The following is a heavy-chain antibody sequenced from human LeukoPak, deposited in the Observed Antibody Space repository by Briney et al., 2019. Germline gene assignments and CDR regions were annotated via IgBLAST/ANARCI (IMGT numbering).Heavy chain of an antibody. J-gene: IGHJ5*02. V-gene: IGHV4-34*01. Sequence: SETLSLTCAVYGWSYNDYYWNWIRQPPGKGLEWIGEINARGDTNYNPSLKSRVTISVDTSKKQFSLRLTSMIAADTALYYCARGQVPAARGYNWFDPWGQGTLVTVSS. D-gene: IGHD2-2*01. CDR3: ARGQVPAARGYNWFDP. CDR1: GWSYNDYY. CDR2: INARGDT.